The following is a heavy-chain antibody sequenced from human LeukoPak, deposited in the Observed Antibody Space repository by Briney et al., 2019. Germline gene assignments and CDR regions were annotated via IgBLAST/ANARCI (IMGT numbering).Heavy chain of an antibody. CDR1: GFTFSRYL. V-gene: IGHV3-64D*06. CDR2: ISNNGGST. D-gene: IGHD3-22*01. J-gene: IGHJ4*02. CDR3: VKDANYYDSSGYYDY. Sequence: GGSLRLSCSASGFTFSRYLMHWVRQAPGKGLEYVSAISNNGGSTYYADSVKGRFTISRDNSKNTLYLQMSSLRTEDTAVYYCVKDANYYDSSGYYDYWGQGTLVTVSS.